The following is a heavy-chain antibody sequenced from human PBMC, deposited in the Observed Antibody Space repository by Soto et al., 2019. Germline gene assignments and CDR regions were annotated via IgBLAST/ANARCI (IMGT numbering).Heavy chain of an antibody. D-gene: IGHD3-22*01. V-gene: IGHV3-53*01. CDR2: IYSGGST. J-gene: IGHJ6*02. Sequence: HPGGSLRLSCAASGFTVSSNYMSWVRQAPGKGLEWVSVIYSGGSTYYADSVKGRFTISRDNSKNTLYLQMNSLRAEDTAVYYCARDPGDSSGYYPENGYYYYGMDVWGQGTTVTVSS. CDR3: ARDPGDSSGYYPENGYYYYGMDV. CDR1: GFTVSSNY.